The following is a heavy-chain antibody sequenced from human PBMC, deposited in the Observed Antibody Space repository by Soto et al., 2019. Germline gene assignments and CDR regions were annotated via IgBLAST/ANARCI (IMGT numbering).Heavy chain of an antibody. CDR1: GGSFSGYY. J-gene: IGHJ6*02. Sequence: SETLSLTCAVYGGSFSGYYWSWIRQPPGKGLEWIEEINHSGSTNYNPSLKSRVTISVDTSKNQFSLKLSSVTAADTAVYYCARGSGGSSWYFGAYYYYYGMDVWGQGTTVTVS. CDR3: ARGSGGSSWYFGAYYYYYGMDV. CDR2: INHSGST. V-gene: IGHV4-34*01. D-gene: IGHD6-13*01.